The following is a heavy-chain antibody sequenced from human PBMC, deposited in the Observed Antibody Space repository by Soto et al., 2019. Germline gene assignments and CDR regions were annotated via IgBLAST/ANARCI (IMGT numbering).Heavy chain of an antibody. CDR1: GYSISSGYY. CDR2: IYHSGST. J-gene: IGHJ3*02. CDR3: AREVSSAFDI. Sequence: PSETLSLTCAVSGYSISSGYYWDWIRQPPGKGPEWIGSIYHSGSTYYNPSLKSRVTISADTSNNQFSLRLSSVTAADTAVYYCAREVSSAFDIWGQGTMVTVSS. V-gene: IGHV4-38-2*02. D-gene: IGHD2-8*01.